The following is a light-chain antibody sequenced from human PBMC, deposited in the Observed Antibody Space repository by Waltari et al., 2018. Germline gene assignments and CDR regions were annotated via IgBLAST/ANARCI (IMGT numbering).Light chain of an antibody. V-gene: IGKV3-11*01. CDR3: QQRSNWPMYT. CDR1: QSVGTF. Sequence: EIVLTQSPATLSVSSGESATLSGRASQSVGTFLAWFQQKPGQAPRLLIYDASKRATCIPARFSGSGSGTDFSLTIRSLEPEDFAIYYCQQRSNWPMYTFGQGTKLEIK. J-gene: IGKJ2*01. CDR2: DAS.